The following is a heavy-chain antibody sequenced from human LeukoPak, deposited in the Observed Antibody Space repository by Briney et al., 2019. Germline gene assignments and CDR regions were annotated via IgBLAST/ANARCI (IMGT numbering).Heavy chain of an antibody. CDR3: AKESYDGSGDYYFDY. CDR2: IYSGGST. Sequence: WGSLRLSCAASGFTVSSNYMSWVRQAPGKGLEWVSVIYSGGSTYYADSVKGRFTISRDNSKNTLYLQMNSLRAEDTAVYYCAKESYDGSGDYYFDYWGQGTLVTVSS. D-gene: IGHD3-22*01. CDR1: GFTVSSNY. V-gene: IGHV3-53*01. J-gene: IGHJ4*02.